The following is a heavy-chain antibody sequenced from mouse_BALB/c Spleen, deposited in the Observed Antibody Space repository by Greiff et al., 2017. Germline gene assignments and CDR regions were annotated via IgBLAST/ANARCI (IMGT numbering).Heavy chain of an antibody. J-gene: IGHJ4*01. V-gene: IGHV5-17*02. Sequence: EVKLMESGGGLVQPGGSRKLSCAASGFTFSSFGMHWVRQAPEKGLEWVAYISSGSSTIYYADTVKGRFTISRDNPKNTLFLQMTSLRSEDTAMYYCARSRGTNYYAMDYWGQGTSVTVSS. CDR2: ISSGSSTI. CDR3: ARSRGTNYYAMDY. CDR1: GFTFSSFG. D-gene: IGHD2-14*01.